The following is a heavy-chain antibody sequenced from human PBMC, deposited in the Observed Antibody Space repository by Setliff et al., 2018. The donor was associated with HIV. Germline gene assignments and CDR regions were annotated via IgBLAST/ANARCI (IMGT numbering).Heavy chain of an antibody. J-gene: IGHJ2*01. CDR2: IDPSNSNT. V-gene: IGHV5-10-1*04. Sequence: PGESLKISCKGSGYSFTSYWISWVRQMPGKGLEWMGRIDPSNSNTNYSPSFQGQVTISADKSISTAYLQWSSLKASDTAMYYCARQGVGIAVAGNRYFDLWGRGTLVTVSS. CDR3: ARQGVGIAVAGNRYFDL. D-gene: IGHD6-19*01. CDR1: GYSFTSYW.